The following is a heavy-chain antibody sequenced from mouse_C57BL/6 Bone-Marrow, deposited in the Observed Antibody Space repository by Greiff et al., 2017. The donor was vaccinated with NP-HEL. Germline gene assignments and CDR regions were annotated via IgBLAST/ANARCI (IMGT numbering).Heavy chain of an antibody. CDR2: SRNKANDYTT. CDR3: ARDSNWGYFDY. CDR1: GFTFSDFY. J-gene: IGHJ2*01. V-gene: IGHV7-1*01. Sequence: EVKLVESGGGLVQSGRSLRLSCATSGFTFSDFYMEWVRQAPGKGLEWIAASRNKANDYTTEYSASVKGRFIVSRDTSQSILYLQMNALRAEDTAIYYWARDSNWGYFDYWGQGTTLTVSS. D-gene: IGHD4-1*02.